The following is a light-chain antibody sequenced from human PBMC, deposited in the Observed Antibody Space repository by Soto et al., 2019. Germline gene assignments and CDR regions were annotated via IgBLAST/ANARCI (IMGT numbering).Light chain of an antibody. CDR3: QYYNNYCWT. J-gene: IGKJ1*01. CDR2: QTS. Sequence: DIQLTQSPSTLSASVGDRVTITCRASQSISSWLAWYQQKPGKAPKFLIYQTSNLASGVPSRFSGSGSGTDFTLTISSLQPDDFATYYCQYYNNYCWTFGQGTKVEIK. V-gene: IGKV1-5*03. CDR1: QSISSW.